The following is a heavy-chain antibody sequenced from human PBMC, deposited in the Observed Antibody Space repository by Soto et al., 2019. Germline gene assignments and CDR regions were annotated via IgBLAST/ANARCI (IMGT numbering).Heavy chain of an antibody. CDR3: ATGSRNPPGTPIPYFDY. CDR1: GYTLTELS. CDR2: FDPEDGET. J-gene: IGHJ4*02. V-gene: IGHV1-24*01. Sequence: GASVKVSCKVSGYTLTELSMHWVRQAPGKGLEWMGGFDPEDGETIYAQKFQGRVTMTEDTSTDTAYMELSSLRSEDTAVYYCATGSRNPPGTPIPYFDYWGQGTLVTVSS. D-gene: IGHD1-1*01.